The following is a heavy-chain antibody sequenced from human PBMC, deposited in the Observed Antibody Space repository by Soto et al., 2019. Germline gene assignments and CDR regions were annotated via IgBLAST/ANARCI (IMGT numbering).Heavy chain of an antibody. CDR2: ISAYNGNT. V-gene: IGHV1-18*01. CDR1: GYTFTSYG. CDR3: ARDSRGYCTNGVCSRGQYGMDV. Sequence: ASVKVSCKASGYTFTSYGISWVRQAPGQGLEWMGWISAYNGNTNYAQKLQGRVTMTTDTSTSTAYMELRSLRSDDTAVYYCARDSRGYCTNGVCSRGQYGMDVWGQGTTVTVSS. J-gene: IGHJ6*02. D-gene: IGHD2-8*01.